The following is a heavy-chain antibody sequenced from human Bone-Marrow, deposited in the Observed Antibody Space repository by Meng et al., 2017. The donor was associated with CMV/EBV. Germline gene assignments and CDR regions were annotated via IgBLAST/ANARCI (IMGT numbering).Heavy chain of an antibody. V-gene: IGHV1-8*01. CDR2: MNPNSGNT. CDR1: GYTFTSYD. Sequence: ASVKVSCKASGYTFTSYDINWVRQATGQGLEWMGWMNPNSGNTGYAQKFQGRVTMTRNTSISTAYLQWSSLKASDTAMYYCARGRRGPNAEYFQHWGQGTLVTVSS. J-gene: IGHJ1*01. CDR3: ARGRRGPNAEYFQH.